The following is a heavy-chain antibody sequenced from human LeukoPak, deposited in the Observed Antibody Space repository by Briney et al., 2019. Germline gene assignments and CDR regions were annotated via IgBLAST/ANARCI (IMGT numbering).Heavy chain of an antibody. CDR3: ARGARIRGITPYYYYYYYMDV. CDR2: INHSGST. J-gene: IGHJ6*03. V-gene: IGHV4-34*01. D-gene: IGHD5-24*01. CDR1: GGSFSGYY. Sequence: SETLSLTCAVYGGSFSGYYWGWIRQPPGKGLEWIGEINHSGSTNYNPSLKSRVTISVDTSKNQFSLKLSSVTAADTAVYYCARGARIRGITPYYYYYYYMDVWGKGTTVTVSS.